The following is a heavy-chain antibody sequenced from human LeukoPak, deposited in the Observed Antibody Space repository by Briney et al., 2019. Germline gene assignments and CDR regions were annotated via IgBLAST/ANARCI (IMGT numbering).Heavy chain of an antibody. J-gene: IGHJ6*02. Sequence: LSLTCAVYGGSFSGYYWSWIRQPPGKGLEWVSYISSSSSTIYYADSVKGRFTISRGNAKNSLYLQMNSLRDEDTAVYYCARDQGGNSFDYYYGMDVWGQGTTVTVSS. CDR3: ARDQGGNSFDYYYGMDV. CDR2: ISSSSSTI. V-gene: IGHV3-11*04. D-gene: IGHD4-23*01. CDR1: GGSFSGYY.